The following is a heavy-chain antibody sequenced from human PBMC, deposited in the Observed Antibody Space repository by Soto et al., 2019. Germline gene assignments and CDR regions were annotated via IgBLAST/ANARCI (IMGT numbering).Heavy chain of an antibody. CDR2: TYYRSKWYN. CDR1: GDSVSSNGAA. V-gene: IGHV6-1*01. J-gene: IGHJ6*04. D-gene: IGHD3-10*01. CDR3: ARSRVAEGVVRGVIIRLASDYYYSGMAV. Sequence: SQTLSLTCAISGDSVSSNGAAWNWIRQSPSRGLEWLGRTYYRSKWYNDYAVSVKSRITINPDTSKNQFSLQLNSVTPEDTAVYYCARSRVAEGVVRGVIIRLASDYYYSGMAVGGKATTVTVS.